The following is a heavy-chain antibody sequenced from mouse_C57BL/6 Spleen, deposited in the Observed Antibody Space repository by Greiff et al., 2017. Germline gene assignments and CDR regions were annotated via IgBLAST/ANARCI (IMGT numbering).Heavy chain of an antibody. J-gene: IGHJ4*01. CDR3: ARVGNSWAMDY. D-gene: IGHD4-1*02. Sequence: VQLQQPGAELVKPGASVKLSCKASGYTFTSYWMHWVKQRPGQGLEWIGMIHPNSGSTNYNEKFKSKATLTVDKSSSTAYMQLSSLTSEDSAVYYCARVGNSWAMDYWGQGTAVTVSS. CDR1: GYTFTSYW. V-gene: IGHV1-64*01. CDR2: IHPNSGST.